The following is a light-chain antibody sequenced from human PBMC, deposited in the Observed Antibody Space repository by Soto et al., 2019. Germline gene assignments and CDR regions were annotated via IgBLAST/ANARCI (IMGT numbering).Light chain of an antibody. CDR1: QSVGRT. J-gene: IGKJ4*01. CDR3: HQRSNWPLT. CDR2: DTS. Sequence: ILLTQSPAALSVSPGERATLSCWASQSVGRTLNWYQQRPGQAPRLIIYDTSIRATGIPARFSGSGSGTEFTLTISSLEPEDFAVYYCHQRSNWPLTFGGGTKVDIK. V-gene: IGKV3-11*01.